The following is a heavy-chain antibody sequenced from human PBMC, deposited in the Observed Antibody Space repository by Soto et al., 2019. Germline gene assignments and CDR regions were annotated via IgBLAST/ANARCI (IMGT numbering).Heavy chain of an antibody. CDR1: GGSFSGYY. D-gene: IGHD3-22*01. V-gene: IGHV4-34*01. Sequence: SETLSLTCAVYGGSFSGYYWSWIRQPPGKGLEWIGEINHSGSTNYNPSLKSRVTISVDTSKNQFSLKLSSVTAADTAVYYCARGKGSGYYPLSWFDPWGQGTLVTVSS. CDR2: INHSGST. J-gene: IGHJ5*02. CDR3: ARGKGSGYYPLSWFDP.